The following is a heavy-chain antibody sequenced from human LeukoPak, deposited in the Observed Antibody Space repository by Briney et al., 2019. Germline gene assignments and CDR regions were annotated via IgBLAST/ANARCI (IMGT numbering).Heavy chain of an antibody. V-gene: IGHV1-69*13. CDR2: IFPIFGTA. CDR3: ARVALAAAAEYFQH. CDR1: GGTFSSYA. Sequence: ASVKVSCKASGGTFSSYAISWVRQAPGQGLGWMGGIFPIFGTANYAQKFQGRVTITADESTSTAYMELSSLRSEDTAVYYCARVALAAAAEYFQHWGQGTLVTVSS. D-gene: IGHD6-13*01. J-gene: IGHJ1*01.